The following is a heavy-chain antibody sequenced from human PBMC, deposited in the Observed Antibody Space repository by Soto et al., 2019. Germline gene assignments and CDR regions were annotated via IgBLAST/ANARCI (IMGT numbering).Heavy chain of an antibody. V-gene: IGHV1-24*01. CDR3: ATGPTSYYDILTGPGRPDWFDP. CDR1: GYTLTELS. Sequence: ASVKVSCKVSGYTLTELSMHWVRQAPGKGLEWMGGFDPEDGETIYAQKFQGRVTMTEDTSTDTAYMELSSLRSEDTAVYYCATGPTSYYDILTGPGRPDWFDPWGQGTLVTVS. CDR2: FDPEDGET. J-gene: IGHJ5*02. D-gene: IGHD3-9*01.